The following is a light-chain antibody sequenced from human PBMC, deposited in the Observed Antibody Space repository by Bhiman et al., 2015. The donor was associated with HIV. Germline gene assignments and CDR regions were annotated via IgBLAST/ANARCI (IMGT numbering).Light chain of an antibody. Sequence: QSVLIQPPSASATPGQGVVISCSGSTSNIGSQYVYWFQQLPGTAPKLLIFRDSQRPSGVPDRFSGSKSGTSASLAISGLRSEDEAAYYCAAWDDNLRSHVFGGGTELTVL. J-gene: IGLJ3*02. CDR3: AAWDDNLRSHV. V-gene: IGLV1-47*01. CDR1: TSNIGSQY. CDR2: RDS.